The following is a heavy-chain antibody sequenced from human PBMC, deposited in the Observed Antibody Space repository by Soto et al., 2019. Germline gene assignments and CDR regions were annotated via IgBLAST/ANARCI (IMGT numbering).Heavy chain of an antibody. J-gene: IGHJ4*02. V-gene: IGHV5-51*01. CDR1: GYTFTNYW. D-gene: IGHD6-19*01. CDR2: VYPDDSDA. Sequence: PGESLKISCQASGYTFTNYWIGWVRQRPGTGLEWMVNVYPDDSDARYRPSFQGQVTMSVDKSINTAYLQWSRLKASDTAVYYCARDLGGTGWCGHYFDXWGQGALVTVSX. CDR3: ARDLGGTGWCGHYFDX.